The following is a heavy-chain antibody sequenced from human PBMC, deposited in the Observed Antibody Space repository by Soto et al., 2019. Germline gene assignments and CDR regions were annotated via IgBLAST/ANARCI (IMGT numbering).Heavy chain of an antibody. CDR3: ARDLHGTYYYDS. Sequence: QLQLQESGPGLVKPSQTLSLTCDISGDSVSSTSSIWNWIRQSPSRGLEWLGRTYYRSKWHTDYAASVRGRITINPDTTKNQFFLQLSSVTPDDTAVYFCARDLHGTYYYDSWGQGTLVTVSS. CDR2: TYYRSKWHT. V-gene: IGHV6-1*01. J-gene: IGHJ4*02. CDR1: GDSVSSTSSI. D-gene: IGHD1-1*01.